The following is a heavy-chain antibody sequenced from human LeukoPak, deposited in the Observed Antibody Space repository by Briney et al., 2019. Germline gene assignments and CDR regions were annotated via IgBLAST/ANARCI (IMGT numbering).Heavy chain of an antibody. CDR1: GFTFSSYA. CDR2: ISTSGGTT. CDR3: AIMHRYYDGSGYWVR. D-gene: IGHD3-22*01. Sequence: PGGSLRLSCAASGFTFSSYAMSWVRQAPGKGLEWVSGISTSGGTTSYADSVKGRFTISRDNPRNTLYMQMNTLRAEDTAVYYCAIMHRYYDGSGYWVRWGQGTLVTVSS. J-gene: IGHJ4*02. V-gene: IGHV3-23*01.